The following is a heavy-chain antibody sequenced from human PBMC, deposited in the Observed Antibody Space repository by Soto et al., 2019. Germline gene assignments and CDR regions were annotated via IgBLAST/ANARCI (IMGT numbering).Heavy chain of an antibody. CDR3: ARVGFEELRIDYGMEV. J-gene: IGHJ6*02. Sequence: ASVKVSCKASGYTFTKYAMHWVRHAPGQGLEWMGWISAYNGNTNYAQKLQGRVTMTTDTSTSTAYMELRSLRSDDTAVYYCARVGFEELRIDYGMEVSGQGTTVTVSS. CDR2: ISAYNGNT. CDR1: GYTFTKYA. D-gene: IGHD3-10*01. V-gene: IGHV1-18*01.